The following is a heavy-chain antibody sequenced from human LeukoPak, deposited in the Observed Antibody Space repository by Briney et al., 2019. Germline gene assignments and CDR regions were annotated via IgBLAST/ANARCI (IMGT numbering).Heavy chain of an antibody. CDR3: ARVPNYYGSGSYPGEFDY. CDR1: GGSISSYY. D-gene: IGHD3-10*01. J-gene: IGHJ4*02. CDR2: IYYSGST. Sequence: SETLSLTCTGSGGSISSYYWSWIRQPPGKGLEWIGYIYYSGSTNYNPSLKSRVTISVDTSKNQFSLKLSSVTAADTAVYYCARVPNYYGSGSYPGEFDYWGQGTLVTVSS. V-gene: IGHV4-59*01.